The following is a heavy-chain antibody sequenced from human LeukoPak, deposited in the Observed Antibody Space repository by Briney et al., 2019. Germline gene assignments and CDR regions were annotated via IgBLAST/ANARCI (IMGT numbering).Heavy chain of an antibody. D-gene: IGHD6-6*01. CDR1: GGSFSGYY. J-gene: IGHJ4*02. CDR3: AREPIAARPLDY. Sequence: SETLSLTCAVYGGSFSGYYWSWIRQPPGKGLEWIGEINHSGSTNYNPSLKSRVTVSVDTSKNQFSLKLSSVTAADTAVYYCAREPIAARPLDYWGQGTLVTVSS. V-gene: IGHV4-34*01. CDR2: INHSGST.